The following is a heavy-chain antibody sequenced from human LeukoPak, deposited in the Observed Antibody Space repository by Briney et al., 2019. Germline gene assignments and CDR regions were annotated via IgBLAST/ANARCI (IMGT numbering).Heavy chain of an antibody. CDR3: VRSRIFLGPNDY. V-gene: IGHV4-61*02. CDR2: IYTSGST. Sequence: PSETLSPTCTVSGGSISSGSYYWSWIRQPAGKGLEWIGRIYTSGSTNYNPSLKSRVTISVDTSMNQFSLKLSSVTAADTAVYYCVRSRIFLGPNDYWGQGTLVTVSS. D-gene: IGHD2-15*01. J-gene: IGHJ4*02. CDR1: GGSISSGSYY.